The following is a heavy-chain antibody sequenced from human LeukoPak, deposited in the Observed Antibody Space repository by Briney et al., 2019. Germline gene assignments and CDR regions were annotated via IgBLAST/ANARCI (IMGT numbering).Heavy chain of an antibody. CDR3: ASFDYYGSGSSLDY. D-gene: IGHD3-10*01. CDR2: ISWNSGSI. CDR1: GFTFDDYA. V-gene: IGHV3-9*01. J-gene: IGHJ4*02. Sequence: GRSLRLSCAASGFTFDDYAMHWVRQAPGKGLEWVSGISWNSGSIGYADSVKGRFTISRDNAKNSLYLQMNSLRAEDTAVYYCASFDYYGSGSSLDYWGQGTLVTVSS.